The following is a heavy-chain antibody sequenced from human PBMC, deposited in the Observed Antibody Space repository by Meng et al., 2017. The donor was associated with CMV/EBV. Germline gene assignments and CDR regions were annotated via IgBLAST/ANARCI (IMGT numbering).Heavy chain of an antibody. J-gene: IGHJ4*02. Sequence: ASVKVSCKASGYTFTSYYMHWVRQAPGQGLERMGIINPSGGSTSYAQKFQGRVTMTRDTSTSTVYMELSSLRSEDTAVYYCARDPTRNSSSWYGLNYWGQGTLVTVSS. CDR2: INPSGGST. D-gene: IGHD6-13*01. CDR1: GYTFTSYY. CDR3: ARDPTRNSSSWYGLNY. V-gene: IGHV1-46*01.